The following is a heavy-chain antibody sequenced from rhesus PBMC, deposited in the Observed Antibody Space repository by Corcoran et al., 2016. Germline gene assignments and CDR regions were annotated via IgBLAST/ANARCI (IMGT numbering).Heavy chain of an antibody. V-gene: IGHV4-93*01. Sequence: QVQLQESGPAVVKPSETLSLTCAVSGGSTSSSNWWCWICQSPGKGLEWIGGIYGSGGSTSYNPALKSHVTIARDTPKNQLSLKLSSVTAADTAVYYCARASYYFDYWGQGVLVTVSS. CDR3: ARASYYFDY. CDR2: IYGSGGST. CDR1: GGSTSSSNW. D-gene: IGHD1-1*01. J-gene: IGHJ4*01.